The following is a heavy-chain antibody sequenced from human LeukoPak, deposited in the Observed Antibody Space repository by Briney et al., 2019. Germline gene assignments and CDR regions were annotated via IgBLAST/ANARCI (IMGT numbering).Heavy chain of an antibody. V-gene: IGHV3-30*02. CDR2: IRYDGSNK. Sequence: GGSLRLSCAASGLTFSSYGMHWVRQAPDKGLEWVAFIRYDGSNKYYADSVKGRFTISRDNSKNTLYLQMNSLRAEDTAVYYCAKRLSGSYGGFDYWGQGTLVTVSS. D-gene: IGHD1-26*01. J-gene: IGHJ4*02. CDR1: GLTFSSYG. CDR3: AKRLSGSYGGFDY.